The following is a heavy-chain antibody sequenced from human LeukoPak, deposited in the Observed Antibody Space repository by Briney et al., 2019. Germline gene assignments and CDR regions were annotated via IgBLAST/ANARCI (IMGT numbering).Heavy chain of an antibody. CDR2: IKQDGSEK. V-gene: IGHV3-7*01. CDR3: ASTGVRGPF. Sequence: GGSLRLSCAASGFTFSSYGMSWVRQAPGKGLEWVANIKQDGSEKYYVDSVKGRFTISRDNAKNSLYLQMNSLRAEDTAVYYCASTGVRGPFWGQGTLVTVSS. J-gene: IGHJ4*02. CDR1: GFTFSSYG. D-gene: IGHD3-10*01.